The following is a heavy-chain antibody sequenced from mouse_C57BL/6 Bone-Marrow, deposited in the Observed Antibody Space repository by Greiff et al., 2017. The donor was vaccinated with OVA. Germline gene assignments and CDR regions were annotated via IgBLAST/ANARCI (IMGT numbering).Heavy chain of an antibody. D-gene: IGHD1-1*01. V-gene: IGHV5-6*01. CDR1: GFTFSSYG. J-gene: IGHJ3*01. Sequence: DVHLVESGGDLVKPGGSLKLSCAASGFTFSSYGMSWVRQTPDKRLEWVATISSGGSYTYYPASVKGRFTISRDNAKNTLYLQMSRLKSEDTAMYYCARHVVLRSAWFADWGQGTLVTVSA. CDR3: ARHVVLRSAWFAD. CDR2: ISSGGSYT.